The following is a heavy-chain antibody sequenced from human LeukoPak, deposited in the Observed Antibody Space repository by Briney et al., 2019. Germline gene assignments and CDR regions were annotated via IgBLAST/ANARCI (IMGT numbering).Heavy chain of an antibody. J-gene: IGHJ6*02. CDR3: ARVLDGPHYYYYGMDV. CDR2: IYYSGST. Sequence: PSETLSLTCTVSGGSMSGFFWTWIRQPPGKGLEWIGYIYYSGSTNYNPSLKSRVTISVDTSKNQFSLKLSSVTAADTAVYYCARVLDGPHYYYYGMDVWGQGTTVTVSS. V-gene: IGHV4-59*01. CDR1: GGSMSGFF. D-gene: IGHD1-1*01.